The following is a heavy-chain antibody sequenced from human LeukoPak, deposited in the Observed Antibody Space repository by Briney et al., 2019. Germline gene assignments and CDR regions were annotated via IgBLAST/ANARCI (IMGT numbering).Heavy chain of an antibody. CDR1: GYTFTSYD. J-gene: IGHJ4*02. V-gene: IGHV1-8*03. CDR3: ARGSVVVVAATGYYFDY. CDR2: MNPNSGNT. D-gene: IGHD2-15*01. Sequence: ASVKVSCKASGYTFTSYDINWVRQATGQGLEWMGWMNPNSGNTGYAQKFQGRVTITRNTSISTAYMELSSLRSEDTAVYYCARGSVVVVAATGYYFDYWGQGTLVTVSS.